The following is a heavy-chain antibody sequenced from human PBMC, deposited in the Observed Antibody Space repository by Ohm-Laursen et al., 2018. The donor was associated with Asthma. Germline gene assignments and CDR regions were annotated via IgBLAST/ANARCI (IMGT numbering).Heavy chain of an antibody. J-gene: IGHJ4*02. Sequence: SLRLSCAGSGFTFSTYWMHWVRQAPGKGLVWVSRVYGDGSNTIYADSVKGRFTISRDNAKNTLYLQMNSLRAEDTAVYYCTRGGHYGSYFDYWGQGTLVTVSS. CDR3: TRGGHYGSYFDY. CDR1: GFTFSTYW. V-gene: IGHV3-74*01. D-gene: IGHD4-17*01. CDR2: VYGDGSNT.